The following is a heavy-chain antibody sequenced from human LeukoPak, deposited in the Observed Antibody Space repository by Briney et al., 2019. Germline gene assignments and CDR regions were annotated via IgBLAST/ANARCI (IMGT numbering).Heavy chain of an antibody. Sequence: SETLSLTCTVSDGSISSSSYYWDWIRQPPGKGLEWIGSIYDTGSSYYKPSLKSRVTISVDTSKNQFSLKVNSVTAADTAVYYCARRTTSYYYGSGTYYNYYYYMDVWGKGTTVTISS. V-gene: IGHV4-39*01. CDR1: DGSISSSSYY. D-gene: IGHD3-10*01. CDR2: IYDTGSS. CDR3: ARRTTSYYYGSGTYYNYYYYMDV. J-gene: IGHJ6*03.